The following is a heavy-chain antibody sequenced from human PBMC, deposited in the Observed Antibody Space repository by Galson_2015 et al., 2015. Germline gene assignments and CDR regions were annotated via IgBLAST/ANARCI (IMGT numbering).Heavy chain of an antibody. CDR3: ASVSTSSGLIDY. Sequence: ETLSLTCTVSGGSISSSSYYWGWIRQPPGKGLEWIGSIYYSGSTYYNPSLQTRVTMSVDTTNNHFSLKLSSVTAADTAFYYCASVSTSSGLIDYWGQGTLVTVSS. CDR1: GGSISSSSYY. CDR2: IYYSGST. V-gene: IGHV4-39*02. J-gene: IGHJ4*02. D-gene: IGHD6-6*01.